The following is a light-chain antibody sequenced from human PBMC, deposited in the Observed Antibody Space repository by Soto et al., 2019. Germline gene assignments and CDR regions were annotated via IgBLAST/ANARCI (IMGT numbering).Light chain of an antibody. CDR1: QSVTNNL. V-gene: IGKV3-20*01. Sequence: IVLTQSPGTLSLSPGERATLSCGASQSVTNNLLAWYQQKPGQAPRLLIYGASSRATGVPDRFSGSGSGTDFTLPISRLEPGDFAVYYCQQYGTPLFTFGPGTKVDIK. CDR3: QQYGTPLFT. J-gene: IGKJ3*01. CDR2: GAS.